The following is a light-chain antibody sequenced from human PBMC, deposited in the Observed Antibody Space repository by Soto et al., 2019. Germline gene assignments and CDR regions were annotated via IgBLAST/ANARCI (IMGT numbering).Light chain of an antibody. Sequence: QSVLTQPASVSGSPGQSITISCAGTSGDIGGYNYVSWYQQHPGKAPKLIIFDVADRPSGVSDRFSGSKSGNTASLTISGLRPGDEADYYCSSFTGSFPHVFGNGTKVTVL. V-gene: IGLV2-14*03. CDR2: DVA. J-gene: IGLJ1*01. CDR1: SGDIGGYNY. CDR3: SSFTGSFPHV.